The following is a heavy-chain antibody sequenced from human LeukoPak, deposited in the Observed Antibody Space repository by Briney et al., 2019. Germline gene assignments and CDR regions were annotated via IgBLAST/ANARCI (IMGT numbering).Heavy chain of an antibody. V-gene: IGHV3-48*04. CDR1: GFAFSNYP. J-gene: IGHJ3*02. Sequence: PGGSLRLSCAASGFAFSNYPMNWVRQTPGKGLQWISYISRSSSPIYYADSVRGRFTISRDNAKNSLYLQMNSLRAEDTAVYYCARGSIMITFGGVIATRDAFDIWGQGTMVTVSS. CDR3: ARGSIMITFGGVIATRDAFDI. CDR2: ISRSSSPI. D-gene: IGHD3-16*02.